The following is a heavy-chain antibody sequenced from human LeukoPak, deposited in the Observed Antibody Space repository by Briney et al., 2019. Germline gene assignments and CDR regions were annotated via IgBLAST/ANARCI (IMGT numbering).Heavy chain of an antibody. CDR2: ISSSSNYT. Sequence: GGSLSLSCAASGFTFSDYYMSWIRQPPGKGLEWVSYISSSSNYTNYADSVKGRFTISTDNAKNLLYLQMHSLRAEDTAVYYCARGLSRYYYDSSGSNYFDYWGQGTLVTVSS. CDR3: ARGLSRYYYDSSGSNYFDY. CDR1: GFTFSDYY. V-gene: IGHV3-11*06. D-gene: IGHD3-22*01. J-gene: IGHJ4*02.